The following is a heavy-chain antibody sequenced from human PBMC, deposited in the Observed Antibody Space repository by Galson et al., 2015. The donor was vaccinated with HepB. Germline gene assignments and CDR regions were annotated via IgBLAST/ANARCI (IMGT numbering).Heavy chain of an antibody. Sequence: LRLSCAASGFTFSNYAMHWVRQAPGKGLEWVAVISYDGSYEYHADSVKGRFTISRDNSKNTLYLQMSSLRADDTAVYYCVRDGIVLMVYDKLQYWGQGTLVTVPS. CDR2: ISYDGSYE. J-gene: IGHJ4*02. CDR3: VRDGIVLMVYDKLQY. CDR1: GFTFSNYA. D-gene: IGHD2-8*01. V-gene: IGHV3-30*04.